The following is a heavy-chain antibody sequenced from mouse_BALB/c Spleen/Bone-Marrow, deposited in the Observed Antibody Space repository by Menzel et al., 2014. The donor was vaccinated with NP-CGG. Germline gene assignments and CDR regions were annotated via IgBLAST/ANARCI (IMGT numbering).Heavy chain of an antibody. CDR3: ARSQAYYGNYFDY. J-gene: IGHJ2*01. V-gene: IGHV5-6-3*01. CDR1: GFTFSSYG. Sequence: EVKVVESGGGLVQPGGSLKLSCAASGFTFSSYGMSWVRQTPDKRLELVATINSNGGSTYYPDSVKGRFTISRDNAKNTLYLQMSSLKSEDTAMYYCARSQAYYGNYFDYWGQGTTLTVSS. D-gene: IGHD2-10*01. CDR2: INSNGGST.